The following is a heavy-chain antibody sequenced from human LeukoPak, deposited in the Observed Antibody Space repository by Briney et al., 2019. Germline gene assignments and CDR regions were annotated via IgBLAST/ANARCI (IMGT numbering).Heavy chain of an antibody. CDR2: IWYDGSNK. CDR1: GITFSSYG. CDR3: ASGAVAGNFDY. V-gene: IGHV3-33*01. J-gene: IGHJ4*02. Sequence: GGSLRLSCAASGITFSSYGMHWVRQAPGKGLEWVGNIWYDGSNKFYADSVKGRFTISRDNSKNTLFLQMNSLRAEDTAVYYCASGAVAGNFDYWGQGTLVTVSS. D-gene: IGHD6-19*01.